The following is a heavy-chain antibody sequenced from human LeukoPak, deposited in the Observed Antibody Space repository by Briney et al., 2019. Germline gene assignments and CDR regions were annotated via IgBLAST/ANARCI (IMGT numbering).Heavy chain of an antibody. CDR3: ARGPGGDSSGYSPSYYYYYYGMDV. V-gene: IGHV4-61*01. D-gene: IGHD3-22*01. CDR1: GGSVSSGSYY. J-gene: IGHJ6*02. CDR2: IYYSGST. Sequence: NPSETLSLTCTVSGGSVSSGSYYWSWIRQPPGKGLEWIGYIYYSGSTNYNPSLKSRVTISVDTSKNQFSLKLSSVTAADTAVYYCARGPGGDSSGYSPSYYYYYYGMDVWGQGTTVTVSS.